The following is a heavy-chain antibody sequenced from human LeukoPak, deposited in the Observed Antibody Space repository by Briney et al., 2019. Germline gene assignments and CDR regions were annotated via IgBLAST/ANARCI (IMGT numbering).Heavy chain of an antibody. D-gene: IGHD1-26*01. CDR2: ISSSGSTI. CDR1: GFTFSDYY. J-gene: IGHJ4*02. CDR3: AKSRVSYWVPEFDY. Sequence: GGSLRLSCAASGFTFSDYYMSWIRQAPGKGLEWVSYISSSGSTIYYGDSVKGRFTISRDNAKNSLYLQMNSLRAEDTAIYYCAKSRVSYWVPEFDYWGQGTLVTVSS. V-gene: IGHV3-11*01.